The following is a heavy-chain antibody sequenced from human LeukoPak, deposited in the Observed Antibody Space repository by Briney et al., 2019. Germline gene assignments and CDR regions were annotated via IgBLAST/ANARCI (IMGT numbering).Heavy chain of an antibody. V-gene: IGHV1-3*01. D-gene: IGHD5-24*01. CDR3: ARAGVVEMATIGFDY. CDR2: INAGNGLT. Sequence: ASVKVSCKASGYTFTSYAIHWVRQAPGQRLEWMGWINAGNGLTKYSQKFQRRVTITRDTSASTAYMELSSLRSEDTAVYYCARAGVVEMATIGFDYWGQGTLVTVSS. CDR1: GYTFTSYA. J-gene: IGHJ4*02.